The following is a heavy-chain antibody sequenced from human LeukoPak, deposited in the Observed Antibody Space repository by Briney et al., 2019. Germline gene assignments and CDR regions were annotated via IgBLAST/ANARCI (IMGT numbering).Heavy chain of an antibody. CDR1: GYTFTGYY. CDR2: INPNSGGT. J-gene: IGHJ6*02. D-gene: IGHD3-10*01. Sequence: GASVKVSCKASGYTFTGYYMHCGREAPRQGREGRGWINPNSGGTTYERKFQGRVTMTRATSISTAYMEMSRLRSDDTAVYYCARDFGRPTYGSGSYGGYYGMDVWGQGTTVTVSS. CDR3: ARDFGRPTYGSGSYGGYYGMDV. V-gene: IGHV1-2*02.